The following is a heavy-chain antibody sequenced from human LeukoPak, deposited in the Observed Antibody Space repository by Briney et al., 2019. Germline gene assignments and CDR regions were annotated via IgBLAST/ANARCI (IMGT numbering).Heavy chain of an antibody. CDR3: ARQNYYGNYFDY. Sequence: SETLSLTCTVSGGSLTRYHWGWIRQPPGKGLEWIGYINYSGSTNYSPSLESRVTISLDTSKNQFSLKLSSVTAADTAVYYCARQNYYGNYFDYWGQGTLVTVSS. D-gene: IGHD3-10*01. J-gene: IGHJ4*02. CDR2: INYSGST. CDR1: GGSLTRYH. V-gene: IGHV4-59*08.